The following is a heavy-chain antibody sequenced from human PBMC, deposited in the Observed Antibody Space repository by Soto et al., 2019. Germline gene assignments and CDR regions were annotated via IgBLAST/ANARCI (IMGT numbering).Heavy chain of an antibody. CDR2: IIPILGIA. Sequence: QVQLVQSGAEVKKPGSSVKVSGKASGGTFSSNTISWVRQAPGQGLEWMGRIIPILGIANYAQKFQGRVTIPADKSTSTAYMEQSSLRSEDTAVYYCARAQTYYDYIWGSFDYWGQGSLVSVSS. CDR1: GGTFSSNT. V-gene: IGHV1-69*02. CDR3: ARAQTYYDYIWGSFDY. J-gene: IGHJ4*02. D-gene: IGHD3-16*01.